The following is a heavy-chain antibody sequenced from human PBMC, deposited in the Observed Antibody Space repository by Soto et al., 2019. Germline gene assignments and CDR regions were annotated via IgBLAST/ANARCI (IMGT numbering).Heavy chain of an antibody. CDR1: GFTFSSYA. CDR3: ARDWYDFWSGYYTGRQKYYYYYYGMDV. D-gene: IGHD3-3*01. CDR2: ISYDGSNK. Sequence: VGSLRLSCAASGFTFSSYAMHWVRQAPGKGLEWVAVISYDGSNKYYADSVKGRFTISRDNSKNTLYLQMNSLRAEDTAVYYCARDWYDFWSGYYTGRQKYYYYYYGMDVWGQGTTVTVSS. V-gene: IGHV3-30-3*01. J-gene: IGHJ6*02.